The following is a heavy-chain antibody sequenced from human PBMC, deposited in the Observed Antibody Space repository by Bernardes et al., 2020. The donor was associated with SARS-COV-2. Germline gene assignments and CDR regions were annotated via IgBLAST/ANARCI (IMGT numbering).Heavy chain of an antibody. CDR1: GYTFTSYG. CDR2: ISAYNGNT. V-gene: IGHV1-18*01. J-gene: IGHJ6*02. D-gene: IGHD3-3*01. CDR3: ARDNYSGYYDFWSGYSIHHYGMDV. Sequence: ASVKVSCKASGYTFTSYGISWVRQAPGQGLEWMGWISAYNGNTNYAQNLQGRVTMTTDTSPSTAYMELRSLRSDDTAVYYCARDNYSGYYDFWSGYSIHHYGMDVWGQGTTVTVAS.